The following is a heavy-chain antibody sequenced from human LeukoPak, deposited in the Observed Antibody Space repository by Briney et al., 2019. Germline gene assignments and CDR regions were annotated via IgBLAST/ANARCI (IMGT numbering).Heavy chain of an antibody. CDR2: IYYSGST. J-gene: IGHJ6*02. CDR1: GGSISSYY. Sequence: SETLSLTCTVSGGSISSYYWSWIRQPPEKGLEWIGYIYYSGSTNYNPSLKSRVTISVDTSKNQFSLKLSSVTAADTAVYYCARRGGYYSTYYYGMDVWGQGTTVTVSS. CDR3: ARRGGYYSTYYYGMDV. V-gene: IGHV4-59*08. D-gene: IGHD3-22*01.